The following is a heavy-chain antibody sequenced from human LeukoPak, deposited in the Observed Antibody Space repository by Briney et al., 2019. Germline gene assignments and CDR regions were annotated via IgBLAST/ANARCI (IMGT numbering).Heavy chain of an antibody. D-gene: IGHD2-2*01. J-gene: IGHJ5*02. CDR2: TYHRSTWYN. V-gene: IGHV6-1*01. CDR3: ARRLTQYDCFDP. CDR1: RDSVSSNSVT. Sequence: SQTLSLTCAISRDSVSSNSVTWNWIRQSPSRGLEWLGRTYHRSTWYNDYAVSVRGRITVNPDTSKNQFSLHLNSVTPEDTAVYYCARRLTQYDCFDPWGQGILVTVSS.